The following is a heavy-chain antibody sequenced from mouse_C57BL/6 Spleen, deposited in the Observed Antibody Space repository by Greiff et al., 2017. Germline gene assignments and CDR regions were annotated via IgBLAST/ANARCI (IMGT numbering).Heavy chain of an antibody. V-gene: IGHV1-69*01. CDR3: ARSDGSSYFDY. CDR1: GYTFTSYW. D-gene: IGHD1-1*01. J-gene: IGHJ2*01. CDR2: IDPSDSYT. Sequence: QVQLQQPGAELVMPGASVKLSCMASGYTFTSYWMHWVKQRPGQGLEWIGEIDPSDSYTNYNQKFKGKSTLTVDKSSSTAYMQLSSLTSEDSAVYYCARSDGSSYFDYWGQGTTLTVSS.